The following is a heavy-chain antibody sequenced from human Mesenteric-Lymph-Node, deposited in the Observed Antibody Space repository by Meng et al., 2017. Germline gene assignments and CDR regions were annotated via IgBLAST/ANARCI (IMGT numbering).Heavy chain of an antibody. CDR2: IHHSGSA. J-gene: IGHJ4*02. D-gene: IGHD2-21*01. CDR3: ASFDHIPRRNYFDY. CDR1: GGSLSSGDYY. Sequence: QVLLQRAGPGLVKPSQTLSLTCTVSGGSLSSGDYYWSWIRQPPGKGLEWIGYIHHSGSAYYNPSLKSRVSISVDTSKNQFSLNLNSMTAADTAVYYCASFDHIPRRNYFDYWGQGTLVTVSS. V-gene: IGHV4-30-4*01.